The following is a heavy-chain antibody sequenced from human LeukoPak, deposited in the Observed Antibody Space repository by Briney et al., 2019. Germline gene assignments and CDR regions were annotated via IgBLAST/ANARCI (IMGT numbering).Heavy chain of an antibody. J-gene: IGHJ6*03. Sequence: PSETLSLTCTVSGGSIRSFYWSWIRQPPGKGLEWIGYIFYSGSTTYNPSLKSRVTISVDTSKNQFSLRLSSVTAADTAVYYCARDSGSGSWYMDVWGKGTTVTVS. CDR1: GGSIRSFY. V-gene: IGHV4-59*12. CDR3: ARDSGSGSWYMDV. CDR2: IFYSGST. D-gene: IGHD3-10*01.